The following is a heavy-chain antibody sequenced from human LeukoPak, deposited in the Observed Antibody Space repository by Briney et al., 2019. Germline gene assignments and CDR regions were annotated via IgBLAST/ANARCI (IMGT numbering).Heavy chain of an antibody. CDR1: GFTVSSNY. CDR2: IYSGGST. J-gene: IGHJ4*02. D-gene: IGHD3-10*01. CDR3: ARERVVRGVISAFDY. V-gene: IGHV3-66*01. Sequence: GGSLRLSCAASGFTVSSNYMSWVRQVPGKGLEWVSVIYSGGSTYYADSVKGRFTISRDNSKNTLYLQMNSLRAEDTAVYYCARERVVRGVISAFDYWGQGTLVTVSS.